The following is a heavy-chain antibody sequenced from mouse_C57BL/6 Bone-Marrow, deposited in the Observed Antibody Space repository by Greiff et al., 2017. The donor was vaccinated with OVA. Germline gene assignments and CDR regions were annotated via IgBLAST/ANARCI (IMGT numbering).Heavy chain of an antibody. CDR2: ICSGGSYT. V-gene: IGHV5-6*01. J-gene: IGHJ2*01. CDR1: GFTFSSYG. CDR3: ARQRRWKLLRPFDY. D-gene: IGHD1-2*01. Sequence: EVKLMESGGDLVKPGGSLKLSCAASGFTFSSYGMSWVRQTPDKRLEWVATICSGGSYTYYPDSVKGRFTISRDNAKNTLYLQKSSLKSEDTAMYYCARQRRWKLLRPFDYWGQGTTLTVSS.